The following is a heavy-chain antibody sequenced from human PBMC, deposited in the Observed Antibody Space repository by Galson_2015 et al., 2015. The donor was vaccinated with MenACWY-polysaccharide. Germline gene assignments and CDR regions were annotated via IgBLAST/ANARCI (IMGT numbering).Heavy chain of an antibody. D-gene: IGHD3-22*01. J-gene: IGHJ3*02. CDR2: MNPNSGNT. CDR3: ARVGYYDSSGYSLNAFDI. V-gene: IGHV1-8*01. CDR1: GYTFISYD. Sequence: SVKVSCKASGYTFISYDFNWVRQATGQGLEWMGWMNPNSGNTGYAQKFQGSVTLTRNTSISTAYMELSSLRSEDTAVYYCARVGYYDSSGYSLNAFDIWGQGTMVTVSS.